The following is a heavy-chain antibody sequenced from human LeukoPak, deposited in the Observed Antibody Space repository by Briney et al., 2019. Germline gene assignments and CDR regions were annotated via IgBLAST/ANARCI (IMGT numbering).Heavy chain of an antibody. Sequence: GGSLSLSCAAAGFTSGSDSMNWVSQAPGKGLEWVSSISSSSSYIYYADSVKGRYTISRDNAKNSLYLQMNSLRAEDTAVYYCARGGEQLGLTWFDPGGQGTLVTVSS. CDR2: ISSSSSYI. CDR3: ARGGEQLGLTWFDP. D-gene: IGHD6-6*01. V-gene: IGHV3-21*01. CDR1: GFTSGSDS. J-gene: IGHJ5*02.